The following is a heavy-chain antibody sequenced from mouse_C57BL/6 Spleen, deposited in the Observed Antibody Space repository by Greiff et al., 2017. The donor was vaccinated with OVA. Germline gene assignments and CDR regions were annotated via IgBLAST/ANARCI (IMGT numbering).Heavy chain of an antibody. CDR2: IHPNSGST. V-gene: IGHV1-64*01. J-gene: IGHJ4*01. CDR3: ARSGYYYAMDY. CDR1: GYTFTSYW. Sequence: QVQLQQPGAELVKPGASVKLSCKASGYTFTSYWMHWVKQRPGQGLEWIGMIHPNSGSTNYNEKFKSKATLTVDKSSRTAYMQLSSLTSEDSAVYYCARSGYYYAMDYWGQGTSVTVSS. D-gene: IGHD3-1*01.